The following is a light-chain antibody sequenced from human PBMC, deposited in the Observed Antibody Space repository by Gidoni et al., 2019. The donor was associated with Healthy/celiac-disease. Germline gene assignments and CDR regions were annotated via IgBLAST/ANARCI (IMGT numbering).Light chain of an antibody. CDR3: QQYNNWPPWT. V-gene: IGKV3-15*01. CDR1: QHVSSH. J-gene: IGKJ1*01. Sequence: EIVMTQSPATLSVSPGERATLSCRASQHVSSHLSWYQQKHGQAPRILIYGASTRATGIPARFSGSGSGTEFTLTISSLQSQDFAVYYCQQYNNWPPWTFGQGTKVEIK. CDR2: GAS.